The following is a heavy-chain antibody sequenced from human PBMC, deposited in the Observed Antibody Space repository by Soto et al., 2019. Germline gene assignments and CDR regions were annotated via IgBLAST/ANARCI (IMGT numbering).Heavy chain of an antibody. V-gene: IGHV4-4*07. CDR1: GGSISSYY. Sequence: QVQLQESGPGLVKPSETLSLTCTVSGGSISSYYWSWIRQPAGKGLEWIGRIYTSGSTNYNPSLTSRVTMSVDTSKNQFSLKLSSVTAADTAVYYCARDRSSSGAPVGGWFDPWGQGTLVTVSS. D-gene: IGHD6-13*01. CDR2: IYTSGST. CDR3: ARDRSSSGAPVGGWFDP. J-gene: IGHJ5*02.